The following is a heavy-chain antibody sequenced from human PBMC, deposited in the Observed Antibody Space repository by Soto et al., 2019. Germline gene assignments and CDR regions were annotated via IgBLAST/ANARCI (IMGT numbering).Heavy chain of an antibody. CDR3: AAVHYYGSGSYYPFDY. J-gene: IGHJ4*02. V-gene: IGHV1-58*01. CDR2: IVVGSGNT. Sequence: SVKVSCKASGFTFTSSAVQWVRQARGQRLEWIGWIVVGSGNTNYAQKFQERVTITRDMSTSTAYMELSSLRSEDTAVYYCAAVHYYGSGSYYPFDYWGQGTLVTVSS. CDR1: GFTFTSSA. D-gene: IGHD3-10*01.